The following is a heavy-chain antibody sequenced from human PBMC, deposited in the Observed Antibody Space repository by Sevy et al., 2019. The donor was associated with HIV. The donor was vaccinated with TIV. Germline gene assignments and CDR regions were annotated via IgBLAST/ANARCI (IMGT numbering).Heavy chain of an antibody. D-gene: IGHD6-19*01. CDR1: GVSVSSDHYY. J-gene: IGHJ4*02. CDR2: MYSSRST. V-gene: IGHV4-61*01. Sequence: SETLSLTCSVSGVSVSSDHYYWTWIRQPPGKGLEWIGYMYSSRSTNYNSSPKSRVTISVDTSKNQFSLKLTSVTAADTAVYYCARVSATLAGKPHFDFWGQGTQVTVSS. CDR3: ARVSATLAGKPHFDF.